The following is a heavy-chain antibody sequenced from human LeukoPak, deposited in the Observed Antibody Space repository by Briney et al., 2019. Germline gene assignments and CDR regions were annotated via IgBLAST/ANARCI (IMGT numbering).Heavy chain of an antibody. J-gene: IGHJ6*02. V-gene: IGHV3-30*04. CDR2: ISYDGSNK. D-gene: IGHD3-22*01. CDR3: ARGGTEIYYRYYGMDV. Sequence: HPGGSLRLSCAASGFIFNSYAMHWVRQSPGKGLEWVAVISYDGSNKDHAGSVKGRVTISRDNSENTLYLQMNSLRVEDTAVYYCARGGTEIYYRYYGMDVWGQGTTVTVSS. CDR1: GFIFNSYA.